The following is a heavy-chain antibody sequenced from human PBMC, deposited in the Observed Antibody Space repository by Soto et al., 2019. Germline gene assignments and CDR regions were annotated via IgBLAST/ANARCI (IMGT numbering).Heavy chain of an antibody. D-gene: IGHD5-12*01. CDR3: ARDHQYSGYEFVSRFYT. Sequence: QVQLQESGPGLVKPSETLSLTCTVSGGSVSSASYYWTWIRQPPGKGLEWIGYISYSGGTNYNPCLQRRLTISVDSSKNLFSLQLSSVPAADTAVYYCARDHQYSGYEFVSRFYTWGQGTLVTVSS. V-gene: IGHV4-61*03. J-gene: IGHJ5*02. CDR2: ISYSGGT. CDR1: GGSVSSASYY.